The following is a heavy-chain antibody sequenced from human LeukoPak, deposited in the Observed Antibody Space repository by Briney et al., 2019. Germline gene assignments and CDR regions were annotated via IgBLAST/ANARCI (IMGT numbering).Heavy chain of an antibody. Sequence: ASVKVSFKASGYTFTSYDINWVRQATGQGLEWMGWMNPNSGNTGYAQKFQGRVTMTRNTSISTAYMELSSLRSEDTAVYYCARGHQRVGYIWGSYRNKPFDYWGQGTLVTVSS. CDR2: MNPNSGNT. J-gene: IGHJ4*02. V-gene: IGHV1-8*01. D-gene: IGHD3-16*02. CDR3: ARGHQRVGYIWGSYRNKPFDY. CDR1: GYTFTSYD.